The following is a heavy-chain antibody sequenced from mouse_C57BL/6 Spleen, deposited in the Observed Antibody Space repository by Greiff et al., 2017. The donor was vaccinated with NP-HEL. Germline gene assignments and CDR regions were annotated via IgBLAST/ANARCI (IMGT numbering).Heavy chain of an antibody. J-gene: IGHJ2*01. Sequence: VQLQQSGAELVRPGTSVKVSCKASGYAFTNYLIEWVKQRPGQGLEWIGVINPGSGGTNYNEKFKGKATLTADKSSSTAYMQLSSLTSEDSAVYFCARKYDYDGYFDYWGQGTTLTVSS. CDR3: ARKYDYDGYFDY. V-gene: IGHV1-54*01. CDR1: GYAFTNYL. D-gene: IGHD2-4*01. CDR2: INPGSGGT.